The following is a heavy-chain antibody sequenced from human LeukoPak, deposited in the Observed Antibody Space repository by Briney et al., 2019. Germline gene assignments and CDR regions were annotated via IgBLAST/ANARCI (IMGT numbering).Heavy chain of an antibody. CDR3: ARYCSSTSCTYYYYYGMDV. CDR2: VYYSGST. CDR1: GGSLSSGGYY. Sequence: PSETLSLTCTLSGGSLSSGGYYWSWIRQHPGKGLEWIGYVYYSGSTYYNPSFKSRVTISVDMSKNQFSLKLSSVTAADTAVYYCARYCSSTSCTYYYYYGMDVWGKGTTVTVSS. D-gene: IGHD2-2*01. V-gene: IGHV4-31*03. J-gene: IGHJ6*04.